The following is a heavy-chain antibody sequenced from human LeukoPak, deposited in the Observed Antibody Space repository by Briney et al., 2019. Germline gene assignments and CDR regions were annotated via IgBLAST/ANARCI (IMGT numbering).Heavy chain of an antibody. Sequence: ASVKVSCKASGYTFTSYGISWVRQAPGQGLEWMGWISAYNGNTNYAQKLQGRVTMTTDTSTSTAYMELRSLRYDDTAVYYCARDIRRAPYYYDSSGSHPYMDVWGKGTTVTVSS. D-gene: IGHD3-22*01. CDR3: ARDIRRAPYYYDSSGSHPYMDV. V-gene: IGHV1-18*01. CDR1: GYTFTSYG. J-gene: IGHJ6*03. CDR2: ISAYNGNT.